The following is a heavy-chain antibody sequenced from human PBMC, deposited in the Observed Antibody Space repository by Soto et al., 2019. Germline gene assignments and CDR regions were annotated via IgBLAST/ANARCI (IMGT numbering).Heavy chain of an antibody. D-gene: IGHD2-2*01. CDR2: IIPIPGTA. J-gene: IGHJ6*02. CDR1: GGTFGSYA. V-gene: IGHV1-69*01. Sequence: QVQLVQSGAEVKKPGSSVKVSCKASGGTFGSYAISWVRQAPGQGLEWMGGIIPIPGTANYAQKFQGRVTIAADESTSTVYMELRSLRSEDTAVYYCARSQGSSTSLEIYYYYYYGMDVWGQGTTVTVSS. CDR3: ARSQGSSTSLEIYYYYYYGMDV.